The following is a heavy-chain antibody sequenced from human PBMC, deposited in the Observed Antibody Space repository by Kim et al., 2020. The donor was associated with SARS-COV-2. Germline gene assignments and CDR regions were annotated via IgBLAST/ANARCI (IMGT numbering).Heavy chain of an antibody. CDR1: GYTFTSYA. CDR3: ARDQGIYCISTSCRYGMDV. V-gene: IGHV1-3*01. Sequence: ASVKVSCKASGYTFTSYAMHWVRQAPGQRLEWMGWINAGNGNTKYSQKFQGRVTITRDTSASTAYMELSSPRSEDTAVYYCARDQGIYCISTSCRYGMDVWGQGTTVTVSS. CDR2: INAGNGNT. D-gene: IGHD2-2*01. J-gene: IGHJ6*02.